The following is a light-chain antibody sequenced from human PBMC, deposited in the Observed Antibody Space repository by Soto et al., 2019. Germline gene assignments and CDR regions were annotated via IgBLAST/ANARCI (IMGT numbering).Light chain of an antibody. V-gene: IGKV3D-15*01. CDR1: QSLSRN. CDR3: QHYHDWPPAFT. J-gene: IGKJ3*01. CDR2: GAS. Sequence: EILMTQSPATLSVSPGERATLSCRASQSLSRNLAWYQQKPGQAPRLIIYGASTRASGIPARFSGSGSGTEFTLTISSLQSEDFALYYCQHYHDWPPAFTFGPGTKVDL.